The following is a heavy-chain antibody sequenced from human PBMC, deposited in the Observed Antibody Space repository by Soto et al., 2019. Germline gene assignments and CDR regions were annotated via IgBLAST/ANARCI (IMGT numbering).Heavy chain of an antibody. Sequence: CLSLSCAASVFTFSRYALSWVRQAPGKGLEWVSAISGSGDSTYYADSVKGRFTISRDNSKNTLYLQMNSLRAEDTAVYYCAKDRREILTGDPPGNFDFWGTGTRGTV. V-gene: IGHV3-23*01. CDR2: ISGSGDST. D-gene: IGHD3-9*01. J-gene: IGHJ4*02. CDR1: VFTFSRYA. CDR3: AKDRREILTGDPPGNFDF.